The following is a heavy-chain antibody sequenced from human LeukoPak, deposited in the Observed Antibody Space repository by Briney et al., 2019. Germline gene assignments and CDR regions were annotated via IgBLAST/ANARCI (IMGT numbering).Heavy chain of an antibody. V-gene: IGHV3-23*01. Sequence: PRGSLRLSRAASGFNFRSYYMTWVRQAPGKGLEWVSVICDSDDNTYYADSVKGRFTVSRDNSRDPLYLQMNSLRAEYTALYYCAKKIGTGPGHNWFDPWGQGTLVTVSS. J-gene: IGHJ5*02. CDR3: AKKIGTGPGHNWFDP. CDR2: ICDSDDNT. D-gene: IGHD2-8*02. CDR1: GFNFRSYY.